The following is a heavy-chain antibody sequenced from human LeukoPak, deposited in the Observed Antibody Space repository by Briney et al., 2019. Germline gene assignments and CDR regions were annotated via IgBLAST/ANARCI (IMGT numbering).Heavy chain of an antibody. CDR3: ARLETGGSYYIDY. CDR1: GFTFSSYW. Sequence: GGSLRLSCAASGFTFSSYWMHWVRQAPGKGLVWVSRINSDGSSTSYADSVKGRLTISRDNAKNTLYLQMNSLRAEDTAVYYCARLETGGSYYIDYWGQGTLVTVSS. D-gene: IGHD1-26*01. V-gene: IGHV3-74*01. CDR2: INSDGSST. J-gene: IGHJ4*02.